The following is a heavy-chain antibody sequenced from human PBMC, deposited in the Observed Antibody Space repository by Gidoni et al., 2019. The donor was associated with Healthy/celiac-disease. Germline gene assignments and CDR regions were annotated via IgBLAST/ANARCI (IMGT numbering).Heavy chain of an antibody. J-gene: IGHJ6*02. CDR1: GGSVSSGSYY. CDR3: ARGSIVVVPAAMDYYYGMDV. V-gene: IGHV4-61*01. CDR2: IYYSGST. D-gene: IGHD2-2*01. Sequence: QVQLQESGPGLVKPSETLSLTCTVSGGSVSSGSYYWSWIRQPPGKGLEWIGYIYYSGSTNYNPSLKSRVTISVDTSKNQFSLKLSSVTAADTAVYYCARGSIVVVPAAMDYYYGMDVWGQGTTVTVSS.